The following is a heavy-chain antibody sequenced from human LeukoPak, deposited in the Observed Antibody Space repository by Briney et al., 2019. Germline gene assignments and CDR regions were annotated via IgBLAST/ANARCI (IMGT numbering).Heavy chain of an antibody. Sequence: GGSLRLSCAASGFSFSSYYMSWVRQAPGKGLEWVALINPDGSERYYVDSVKGRFTISRDNVKNSVFLQLNALRAEDTAVYYCARSGPQGPDCHPYWGQGALVTVSS. D-gene: IGHD2-21*02. CDR1: GFSFSSYY. CDR2: INPDGSER. V-gene: IGHV3-7*03. CDR3: ARSGPQGPDCHPY. J-gene: IGHJ4*02.